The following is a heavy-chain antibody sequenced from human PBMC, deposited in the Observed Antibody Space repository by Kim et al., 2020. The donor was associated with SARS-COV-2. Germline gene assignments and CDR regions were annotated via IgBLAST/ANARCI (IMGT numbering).Heavy chain of an antibody. CDR2: IIPIFGTA. V-gene: IGHV1-69*13. CDR3: ARDHHDFSYCGGDCPNWFDP. D-gene: IGHD2-21*02. Sequence: SVKVSCKASGGTFSSYAISWVRQAPGQGLEWMGGIIPIFGTANYAQKFQGRVTITADESTSTAYMELSSLRSEDTAVYYCARDHHDFSYCGGDCPNWFDPWGQGTLVTVSS. J-gene: IGHJ5*02. CDR1: GGTFSSYA.